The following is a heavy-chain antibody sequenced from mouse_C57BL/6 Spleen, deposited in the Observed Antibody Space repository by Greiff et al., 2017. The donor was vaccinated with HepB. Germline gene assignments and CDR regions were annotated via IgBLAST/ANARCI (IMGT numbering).Heavy chain of an antibody. J-gene: IGHJ1*03. CDR3: ARVGTTVHWYFDV. D-gene: IGHD1-1*01. V-gene: IGHV5-4*03. CDR2: ISDGGSYT. CDR1: GFTFSSYA. Sequence: EVMLVESGGGLVKPGGSLKLSCAASGFTFSSYAMSWVRQTPEKRLEWVATISDGGSYTYYPDNVKGRFTISRDNAKNNLYLQMSHLKSEDTAMYYCARVGTTVHWYFDVWGTGTTVTVSS.